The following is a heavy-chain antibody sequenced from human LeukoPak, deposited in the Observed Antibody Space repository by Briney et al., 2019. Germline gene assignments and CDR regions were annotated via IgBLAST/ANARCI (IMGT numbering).Heavy chain of an antibody. CDR3: ASQSYARFDP. V-gene: IGHV3-7*01. J-gene: IGHJ5*02. D-gene: IGHD3-16*01. CDR2: IQPDGSEQ. CDR1: GFTFSSNW. Sequence: GGSLRLSCAASGFTFSSNWMSWVRQAPGKGLEWVGNIQPDGSEQYPVDSVKGRFTISRDNARNSLFLQMNSLRVEDTAVYYCASQSYARFDPWGQGTLVTVSS.